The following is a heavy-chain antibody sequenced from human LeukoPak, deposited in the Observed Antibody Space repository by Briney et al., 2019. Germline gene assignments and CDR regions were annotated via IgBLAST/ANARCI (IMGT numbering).Heavy chain of an antibody. CDR3: AKEKYSGYDGVYY. D-gene: IGHD5-12*01. J-gene: IGHJ4*02. CDR1: GLTFSSYA. CDR2: ISGSAGTT. Sequence: PGGSLRLSCAASGLTFSSYATSSVRPAPGKGLEWVLAISGSAGTTYYADSVKGQFTISRDNSKNTLYLQMNSLRAEDTAVYYCAKEKYSGYDGVYYLGQGTQVTL. V-gene: IGHV3-23*01.